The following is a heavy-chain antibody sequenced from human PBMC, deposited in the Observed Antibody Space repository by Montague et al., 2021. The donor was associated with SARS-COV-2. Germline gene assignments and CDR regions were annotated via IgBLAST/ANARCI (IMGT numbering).Heavy chain of an antibody. D-gene: IGHD1-14*01. CDR2: FYSVGST. CDR3: ARETRAADAFDI. Sequence: SETLSLTCTVSGASVGSSDWGWIRQSPGKGLEWIGYFYSVGSTNYNPSLKSRATISRDTSKNQFSLKVRSVTAEDTAVYYCARETRAADAFDIWGQGTMVTVSS. V-gene: IGHV4-59*02. CDR1: GASVGSSD. J-gene: IGHJ3*02.